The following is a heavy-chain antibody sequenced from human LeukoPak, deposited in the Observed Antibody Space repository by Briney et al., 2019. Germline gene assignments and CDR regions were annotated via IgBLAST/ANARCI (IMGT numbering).Heavy chain of an antibody. D-gene: IGHD2-15*01. V-gene: IGHV3-21*01. CDR1: GFTFSSCS. J-gene: IGHJ4*02. CDR2: ISSSSSYI. CDR3: ARGKSGYCSGGSCYAAFDY. Sequence: GGSLRLSCAASGFTFSSCSMNWVRQAPGKGLEWVSSISSSSSYIYYADSVKGRFTIPRDNAKNTLYLQMNSLRAEDTAVYYCARGKSGYCSGGSCYAAFDYWGQGTLVTVSS.